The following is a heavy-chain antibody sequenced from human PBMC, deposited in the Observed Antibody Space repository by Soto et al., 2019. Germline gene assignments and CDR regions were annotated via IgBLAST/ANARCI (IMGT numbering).Heavy chain of an antibody. Sequence: GGSLRLSCVTSVFDPGSYYMTWIRQAPGKGLEWVSHISSQSIYTNYAASVKGRFTISRDNAKNSLYLQMTSLRADDTAVYYCARELDVAARPGSQRLDHWGQGTLVTVSS. CDR1: VFDPGSYY. CDR2: ISSQSIYT. J-gene: IGHJ4*02. D-gene: IGHD6-6*01. CDR3: ARELDVAARPGSQRLDH. V-gene: IGHV3-11*06.